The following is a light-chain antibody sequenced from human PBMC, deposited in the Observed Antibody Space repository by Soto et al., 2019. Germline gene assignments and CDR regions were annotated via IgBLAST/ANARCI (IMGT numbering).Light chain of an antibody. CDR1: QSVTSSY. J-gene: IGKJ2*01. CDR3: KQYGGSPPYT. CDR2: GAS. V-gene: IGKV3-20*01. Sequence: EIVLTQSPGTLFLSQAERATLSCRASQSVTSSYLAWYQQKPGQAPRLLIYGASSRATGIPDRFSGSGSGTDFTLTISRLEPEDFAVHYCKQYGGSPPYTFGQGTNLEIK.